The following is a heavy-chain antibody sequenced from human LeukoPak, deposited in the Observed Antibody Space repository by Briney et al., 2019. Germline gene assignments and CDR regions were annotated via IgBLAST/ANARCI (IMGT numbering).Heavy chain of an antibody. Sequence: GGSLRLSCATSGFSFNRRGMNWVRQPPGKGLEWVSYISPRSETIFYAKSVQGRFAVSRDDAKGSLYLQMHTLRVEDTAVYYCARIDGPTVFTYYMGLWGKGTTVTVAS. D-gene: IGHD3-16*01. J-gene: IGHJ6*03. CDR3: ARIDGPTVFTYYMGL. V-gene: IGHV3-48*04. CDR1: GFSFNRRG. CDR2: ISPRSETI.